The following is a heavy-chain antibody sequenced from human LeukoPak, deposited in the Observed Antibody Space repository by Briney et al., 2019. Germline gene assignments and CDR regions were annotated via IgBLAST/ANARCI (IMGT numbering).Heavy chain of an antibody. CDR2: ISSSSRTI. D-gene: IGHD4/OR15-4a*01. J-gene: IGHJ4*02. CDR1: GFTFSSYS. V-gene: IGHV3-48*01. CDR3: ARRAGAYSHPYDY. Sequence: PGGSLRLSCAASGFTFSSYSMNWVRQAPGKGLEWLSYISSSSRTIYYADSVKGRFTISRDNSKNTLYLQMNSLRAEDTAVYYCARRAGAYSHPYDYWGQGTLVTVSS.